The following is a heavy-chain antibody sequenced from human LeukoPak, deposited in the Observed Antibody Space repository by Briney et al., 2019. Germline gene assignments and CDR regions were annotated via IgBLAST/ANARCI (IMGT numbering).Heavy chain of an antibody. D-gene: IGHD2-15*01. J-gene: IGHJ4*02. V-gene: IGHV3-30*02. CDR1: GFTVSSYG. CDR3: ARDPNCSGGSCYGY. CDR2: IRYDGSNK. Sequence: GGSLRLSCKASGFTVSSYGMHWVRQAPGKGLEWVAFIRYDGSNKHYADSVKGRFTISRDNSKNTLYLQMNSLRAEDTAVYYCARDPNCSGGSCYGYWGQGTLVTVSS.